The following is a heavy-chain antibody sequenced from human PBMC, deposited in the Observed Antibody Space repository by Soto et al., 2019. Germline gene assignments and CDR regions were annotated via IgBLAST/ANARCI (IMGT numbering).Heavy chain of an antibody. V-gene: IGHV1-69*06. CDR1: GGTFSSYA. CDR3: ARVTAEDYYYYGMDV. J-gene: IGHJ6*02. CDR2: IIPIFGTA. Sequence: ASVKVSCKASGGTFSSYAISWVRQAPGQVLEWMGGIIPIFGTANYAQKFQGRVTITADKSPSTAYMELSSLRSEDTAVYYCARVTAEDYYYYGMDVGGQGTTVTVSS.